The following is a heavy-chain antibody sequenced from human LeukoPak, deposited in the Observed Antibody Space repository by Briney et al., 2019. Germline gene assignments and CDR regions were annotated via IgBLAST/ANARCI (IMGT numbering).Heavy chain of an antibody. J-gene: IGHJ4*02. Sequence: SETLSLTCTVSGGSISSYYWSWIRQPAGKGLEWIGRIYTSGSTNYNPSLKSRVTISVDRSKNQFSLKLSSVTAADTAVYYCARGYSSSWYSDYWGQGTLVTVSS. V-gene: IGHV4-4*07. CDR1: GGSISSYY. CDR2: IYTSGST. D-gene: IGHD6-13*01. CDR3: ARGYSSSWYSDY.